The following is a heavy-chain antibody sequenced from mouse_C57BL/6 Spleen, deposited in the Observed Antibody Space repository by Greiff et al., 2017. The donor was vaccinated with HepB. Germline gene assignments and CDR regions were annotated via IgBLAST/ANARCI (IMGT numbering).Heavy chain of an antibody. CDR3: AKNSPITTVVATEYFDV. V-gene: IGHV2-5*01. Sequence: VQGVESGPGLVQPSQRLSITCTVSGFSLTSYGVHWVRQSPGKGLEWLGVIWRGGSTDYNAAFMSRLSITKDNSKSQVFFKMNSLQADDTAIYYCAKNSPITTVVATEYFDVWGTGTTVTVSS. CDR1: GFSLTSYG. J-gene: IGHJ1*03. D-gene: IGHD1-1*01. CDR2: IWRGGST.